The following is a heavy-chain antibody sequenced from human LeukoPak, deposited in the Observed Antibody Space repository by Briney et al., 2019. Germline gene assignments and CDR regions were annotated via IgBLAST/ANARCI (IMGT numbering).Heavy chain of an antibody. Sequence: SETLSLTCSVSGYSLTSGHYWGWIRQPPGKGLEWIRSIYHTGNTFYDPSFNSRVTISVDTSKTQFSLSLSSVTAPDTAVYYCAGYCSSTTCDTGGGDYWGQGTLVTVSS. D-gene: IGHD2-2*02. CDR1: GYSLTSGHY. CDR2: IYHTGNT. CDR3: AGYCSSTTCDTGGGDY. J-gene: IGHJ4*02. V-gene: IGHV4-38-2*02.